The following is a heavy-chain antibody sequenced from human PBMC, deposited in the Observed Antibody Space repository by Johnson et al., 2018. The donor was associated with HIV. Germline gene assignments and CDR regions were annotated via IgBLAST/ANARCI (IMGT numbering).Heavy chain of an antibody. CDR3: AKDVGMGATYINVRCAFDI. Sequence: QVQLVESGGGVVQPGRSLRLSCAASGFTFSSYAMHWVRQAPGKGLEWVAVISYDGSNKYYADSVKGRFTISRDNSKNTLYLQMNSLRAEDTAVYYCAKDVGMGATYINVRCAFDIWGQGTMVTVSS. V-gene: IGHV3-30-3*01. CDR1: GFTFSSYA. CDR2: ISYDGSNK. D-gene: IGHD1-26*01. J-gene: IGHJ3*02.